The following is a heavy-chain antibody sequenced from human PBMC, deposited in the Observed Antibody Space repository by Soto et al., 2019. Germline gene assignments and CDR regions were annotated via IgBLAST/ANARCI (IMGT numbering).Heavy chain of an antibody. V-gene: IGHV1-69*19. J-gene: IGHJ5*02. CDR2: IIPIFGTA. CDR3: ARDREPASSGRSRGFDP. D-gene: IGHD6-19*01. Sequence: QVQLVQSGAEVKKPGSSVKVSCKASGGTFSSYAISWVQKAPGQGLEWMGGIIPIFGTANYAQKLQGRVTITEDESTSTAYMERSSLGSEDTAVYYCARDREPASSGRSRGFDPWGQGTLVTVSS. CDR1: GGTFSSYA.